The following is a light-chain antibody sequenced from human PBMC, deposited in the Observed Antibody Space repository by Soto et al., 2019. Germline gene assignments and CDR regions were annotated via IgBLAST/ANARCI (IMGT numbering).Light chain of an antibody. J-gene: IGLJ2*01. CDR2: DNSDGRH. V-gene: IGLV4-69*02. CDR1: SGHSSYA. Sequence: QLVLTQSPSASASLGASVKLTCTLSSGHSSYAIAWHQKQPEKGPRYLMKDNSDGRHIKGDGIPDRFSGSSSGDERYLTISTLQSKDEADYYCQTWVTGTYVVFGGGTKLTVL. CDR3: QTWVTGTYVV.